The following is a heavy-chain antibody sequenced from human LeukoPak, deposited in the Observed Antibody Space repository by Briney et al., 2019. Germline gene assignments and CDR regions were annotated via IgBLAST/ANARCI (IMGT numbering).Heavy chain of an antibody. CDR3: ARDWGGQYRSSWYDY. V-gene: IGHV1-18*01. CDR2: ISAYNGNT. J-gene: IGHJ4*02. D-gene: IGHD6-13*01. Sequence: ASVKVSCKASGYTFTSYGISWGRQAPGQGPEWMAWISAYNGNTNYAQKLQGRVTMTTDTSTSTAYMELRSLRSDDTAVYYCARDWGGQYRSSWYDYWGQRTLVTVSS. CDR1: GYTFTSYG.